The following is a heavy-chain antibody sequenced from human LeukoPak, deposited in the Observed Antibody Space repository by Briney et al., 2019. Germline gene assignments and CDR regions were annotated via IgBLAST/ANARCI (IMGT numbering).Heavy chain of an antibody. Sequence: NTGGSLRLSCAASGFTFSSYSMNWVRQAPGKGLEWVSSISSSSSYIYYADSVKGRFTISRDNAKNSLYLQMNSLRAEDTAVYYCARDSRRYCSGGSCYDYWGQGTLVTVSS. CDR2: ISSSSSYI. CDR3: ARDSRRYCSGGSCYDY. CDR1: GFTFSSYS. V-gene: IGHV3-21*01. D-gene: IGHD2-15*01. J-gene: IGHJ4*02.